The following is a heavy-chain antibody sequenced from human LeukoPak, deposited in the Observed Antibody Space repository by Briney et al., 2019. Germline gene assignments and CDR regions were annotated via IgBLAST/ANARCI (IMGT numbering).Heavy chain of an antibody. V-gene: IGHV1-18*03. D-gene: IGHD1-1*01. Sequence: GASVKVSCKASGYTFTGYYMHWVRQAPGQGLEWMGWISGYNGNANYAQKFQGRVTMTTDTSTSTAYMELSSLTSEDMAVYYCTRGVWTGTTRSYYFDYWGQGTLVTVSS. CDR1: GYTFTGYY. CDR3: TRGVWTGTTRSYYFDY. J-gene: IGHJ4*02. CDR2: ISGYNGNA.